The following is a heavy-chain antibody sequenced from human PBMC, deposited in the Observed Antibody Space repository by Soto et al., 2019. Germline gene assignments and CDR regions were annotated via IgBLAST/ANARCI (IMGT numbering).Heavy chain of an antibody. CDR1: GFTFSSYA. CDR3: AKHGGYGTVTTLLDS. J-gene: IGHJ4*02. CDR2: ISGSGGST. V-gene: IGHV3-23*01. D-gene: IGHD4-4*01. Sequence: EVQLLESGGGLVQPGGSLRLSCAASGFTFSSYAMSWVRQAPGKGLEWVSAISGSGGSTYYADSVKGRFTISRDNSKNTLHLQTNSVRAEYTAVYYCAKHGGYGTVTTLLDSWGQGTLVTVSS.